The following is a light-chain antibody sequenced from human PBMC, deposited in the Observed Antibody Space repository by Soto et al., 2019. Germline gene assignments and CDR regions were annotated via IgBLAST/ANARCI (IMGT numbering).Light chain of an antibody. V-gene: IGKV1-39*01. J-gene: IGKJ5*01. CDR1: QSIVSS. Sequence: DIQMTQSPSSLSASVGDKATITCRASQSIVSSLNWYQQKSGKAPNLLIYGVSRLQGGVPSRFSGSGSGTDFTLSISSLQPEDFATYYCQQSYTAPSITFGQGTRLEIK. CDR2: GVS. CDR3: QQSYTAPSIT.